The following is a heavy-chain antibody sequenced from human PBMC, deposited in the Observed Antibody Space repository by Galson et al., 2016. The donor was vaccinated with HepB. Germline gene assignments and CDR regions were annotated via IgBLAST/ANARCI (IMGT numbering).Heavy chain of an antibody. V-gene: IGHV4-61*01. Sequence: SETLSLTCTVSGGSVSSASHYWSWVRQPTGKGLEWIGYISDSESTNYNPSLKGRVTISLDRSKNQFSLRLNSVIAADTAVYYCAKDEGFYNGMDFWGQGITVTVSS. CDR3: AKDEGFYNGMDF. D-gene: IGHD2-2*02. CDR2: ISDSEST. J-gene: IGHJ6*02. CDR1: GGSVSSASHY.